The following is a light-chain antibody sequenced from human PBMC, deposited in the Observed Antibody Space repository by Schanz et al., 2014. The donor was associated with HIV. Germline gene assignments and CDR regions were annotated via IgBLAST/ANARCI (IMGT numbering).Light chain of an antibody. CDR2: DVG. CDR1: SSDIGAFNF. V-gene: IGLV2-11*01. J-gene: IGLJ3*02. Sequence: SALTQPASVSGSPGQSITISCTGTSSDIGAFNFLSWCQHHPGKAPKVIIYDVGKRPSGVPDRFSGSKSGNAASLTISGLQSDDEAYYHCCSYAGTYTWVFGGGTKLTVL. CDR3: CSYAGTYTWV.